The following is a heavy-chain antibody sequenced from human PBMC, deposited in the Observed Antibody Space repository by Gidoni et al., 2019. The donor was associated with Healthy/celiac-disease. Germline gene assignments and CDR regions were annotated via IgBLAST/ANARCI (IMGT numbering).Heavy chain of an antibody. V-gene: IGHV1-24*01. CDR3: ATTLSKGRKLLLADY. J-gene: IGHJ4*02. D-gene: IGHD1-26*01. Sequence: VKKPGASVKVSCKVSGYTFTELSMHWVRQAPGKGLEWMGGFDPEDGEPIYAQKFQGRVTMTEDTSTDTAYMELSILRSEDTAVYSCATTLSKGRKLLLADYWGQGTLVTVSS. CDR2: FDPEDGEP. CDR1: GYTFTELS.